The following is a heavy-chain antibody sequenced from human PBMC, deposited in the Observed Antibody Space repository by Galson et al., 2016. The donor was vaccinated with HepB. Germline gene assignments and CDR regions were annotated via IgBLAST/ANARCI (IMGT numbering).Heavy chain of an antibody. J-gene: IGHJ4*02. V-gene: IGHV3-53*01. Sequence: SLRLSCAAPGFTVSSNYMSWVRQAPGKGLEWVSVIYSGGGTYYADSVKGRFTISRDNSKNTLYLQMNSLRAEDTAVYYCARRAAAGQENFDYWGQGTLVTVSS. CDR2: IYSGGGT. CDR3: ARRAAAGQENFDY. D-gene: IGHD6-13*01. CDR1: GFTVSSNY.